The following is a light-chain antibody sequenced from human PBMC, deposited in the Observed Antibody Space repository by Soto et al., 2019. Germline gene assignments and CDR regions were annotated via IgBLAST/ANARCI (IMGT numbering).Light chain of an antibody. CDR3: SSYAGSNKRV. CDR2: EIN. V-gene: IGLV2-8*01. Sequence: QPVLTQPPSASGSPGQSVTISCTGTSSDINGYDYVSWYQQHPGKAPKVLIYEINKRPSGVPDRFSGSRSGNTASLTVSGLQAEDEADYYCSSYAGSNKRVFGGGTKLTVL. J-gene: IGLJ3*02. CDR1: SSDINGYDY.